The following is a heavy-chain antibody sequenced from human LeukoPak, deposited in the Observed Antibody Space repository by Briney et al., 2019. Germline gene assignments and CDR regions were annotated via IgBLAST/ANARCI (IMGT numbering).Heavy chain of an antibody. Sequence: GASVKVSCKASGYTFTSYAMNWVRQAPGQGLEWMGWINTNTGNPTYAQGFTGRSVFSLDTSVSTAYLQISSLKAEDTAVYYCARDETRWLQYQGFDYWGQGTLDTVSS. J-gene: IGHJ4*02. D-gene: IGHD5-24*01. CDR2: INTNTGNP. CDR3: ARDETRWLQYQGFDY. V-gene: IGHV7-4-1*02. CDR1: GYTFTSYA.